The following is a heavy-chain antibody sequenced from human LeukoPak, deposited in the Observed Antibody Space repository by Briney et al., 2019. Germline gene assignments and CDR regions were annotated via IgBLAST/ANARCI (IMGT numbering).Heavy chain of an antibody. V-gene: IGHV3-9*01. CDR2: ISWNSGSI. Sequence: GGSLRLSCAASGFTFDDYAMHWVRQAPGKGLEWVSGISWNSGSIGYADSVKGRFTISRDNAKNSLYLQMNSLRAEDTALYYCAKVDSSSWQPTSNWYFDLWGRGTLVTVSS. D-gene: IGHD6-13*01. J-gene: IGHJ2*01. CDR1: GFTFDDYA. CDR3: AKVDSSSWQPTSNWYFDL.